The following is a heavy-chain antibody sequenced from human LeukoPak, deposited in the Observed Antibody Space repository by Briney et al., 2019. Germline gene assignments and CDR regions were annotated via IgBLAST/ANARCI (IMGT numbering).Heavy chain of an antibody. CDR3: ARRNYGSGSYYQSHYYGMDV. D-gene: IGHD3-10*01. CDR2: IYPGDCDT. J-gene: IGHJ6*02. CDR1: GGGFTSYW. Sequence: GGALQISCQGAGGGFTSYWIGRGRRMPGKGVEGRGIIYPGDCDTRYSPSFQGQVTISADKSISTAYLQWSSLKASDTAMYYCARRNYGSGSYYQSHYYGMDVWGQGTTVTVSS. V-gene: IGHV5-51*01.